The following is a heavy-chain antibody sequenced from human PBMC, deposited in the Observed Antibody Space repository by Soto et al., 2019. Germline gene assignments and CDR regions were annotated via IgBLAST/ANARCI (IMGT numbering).Heavy chain of an antibody. J-gene: IGHJ6*02. Sequence: PGGSLRLSCEASGFTFSTYWMSWVRRTPGKGLEWVANIKQDGTEKYYVDSVRGRLTVSRDSAKSSLYLQMNSLRVEDTAVYYCTTSPHRDSERVFVWGQGTTVTVSS. D-gene: IGHD1-26*01. CDR3: TTSPHRDSERVFV. CDR1: GFTFSTYW. CDR2: IKQDGTEK. V-gene: IGHV3-7*01.